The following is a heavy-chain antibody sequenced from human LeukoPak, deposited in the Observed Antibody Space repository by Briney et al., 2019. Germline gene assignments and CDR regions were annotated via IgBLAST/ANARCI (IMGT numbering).Heavy chain of an antibody. J-gene: IGHJ5*02. V-gene: IGHV4-39*07. D-gene: IGHD5-12*01. CDR2: IYYSGST. CDR1: GGSISSSSYY. CDR3: AREVTTIGPNWFDP. Sequence: ASETLSLTCTVSGGSISSSSYYWGWIRQPPGKGLEWIGSIYYSGSTYYNPSLKSRVTISVDTSKNQFSLKLSSVTAADTAVYYCAREVTTIGPNWFDPWGQGTLVTVSS.